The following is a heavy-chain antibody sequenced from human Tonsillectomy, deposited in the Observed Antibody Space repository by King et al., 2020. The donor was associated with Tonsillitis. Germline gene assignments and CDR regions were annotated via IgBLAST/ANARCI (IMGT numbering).Heavy chain of an antibody. Sequence: VQLQESGPGLVKPSENLSLTCTVSGGSISSYYWSWIRQPAGKGLEWIGRIYTSGSTNYNPSLKSRVTMSVDTSKNQFSLKLSSVTAADTAVYYCARVASGLEWSDAFDIWGQGTMVTVSS. D-gene: IGHD3-3*01. CDR2: IYTSGST. CDR3: ARVASGLEWSDAFDI. V-gene: IGHV4-4*07. J-gene: IGHJ3*02. CDR1: GGSISSYY.